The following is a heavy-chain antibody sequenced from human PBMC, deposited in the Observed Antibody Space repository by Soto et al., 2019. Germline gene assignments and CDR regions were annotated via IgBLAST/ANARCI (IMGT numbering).Heavy chain of an antibody. J-gene: IGHJ4*02. Sequence: ASETLSLTWSVAGGSRSSYCVSCIRQPPGKGLEWIGYIYYSGSTNYNPSLKSRVTISVDTSKNQFSLKLNSMTAADTAVYYCARHNYGSGSTYFDYWGQGTLVTVSS. CDR2: IYYSGST. D-gene: IGHD3-10*01. V-gene: IGHV4-59*08. CDR1: GGSRSSYC. CDR3: ARHNYGSGSTYFDY.